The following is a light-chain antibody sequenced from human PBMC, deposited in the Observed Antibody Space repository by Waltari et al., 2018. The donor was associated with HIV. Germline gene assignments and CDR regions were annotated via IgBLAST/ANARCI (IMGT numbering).Light chain of an antibody. Sequence: QSVLTQPPSASGTPGQRVTISCSGSSPNLGSNYVYWYQQLPGTAPKLLIYRNNQRPSGVPDRFSGSKSGTSASLAISGLRSEDEADYYCAAWDDSLSGLVFGGGTKLTVL. CDR2: RNN. V-gene: IGLV1-47*01. CDR1: SPNLGSNY. J-gene: IGLJ3*02. CDR3: AAWDDSLSGLV.